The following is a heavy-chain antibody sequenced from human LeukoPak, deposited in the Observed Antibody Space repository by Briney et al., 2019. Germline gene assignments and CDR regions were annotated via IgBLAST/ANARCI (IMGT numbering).Heavy chain of an antibody. CDR3: AKGEGGSGWTPFDY. J-gene: IGHJ4*02. CDR1: GFTFDDYA. CDR2: ITWNSGNI. V-gene: IGHV3-9*01. D-gene: IGHD6-19*01. Sequence: GGSLRLSCEASGFTFDDYAMHWVRQAPGKGLEWVSGITWNSGNIAYADSVKGRFTISRDNSKNTLYLQMNSLRAEDTAVYYCAKGEGGSGWTPFDYWGQGTLVTVSS.